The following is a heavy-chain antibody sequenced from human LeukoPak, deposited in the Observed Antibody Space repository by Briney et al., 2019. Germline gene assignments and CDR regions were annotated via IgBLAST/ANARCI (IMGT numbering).Heavy chain of an antibody. CDR2: ISSRSGYL. CDR3: ARGDKSSGWYFFDY. Sequence: PGGSLRLSCSASGFTFSSYSMNWVRQAPGKGLGWVSSISSRSGYLYYADSVKGRFTISRDNAKNSLYLQMNSLRADDTAVYYCARGDKSSGWYFFDYWGQGTLVTVSS. D-gene: IGHD6-19*01. V-gene: IGHV3-21*01. J-gene: IGHJ4*02. CDR1: GFTFSSYS.